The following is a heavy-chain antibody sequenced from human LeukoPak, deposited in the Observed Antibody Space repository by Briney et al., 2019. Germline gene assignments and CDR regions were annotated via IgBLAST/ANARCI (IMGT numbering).Heavy chain of an antibody. CDR1: GDSIIGYY. V-gene: IGHV4-39*07. D-gene: IGHD3-10*01. CDR2: IYYTGNT. J-gene: IGHJ3*02. Sequence: SETLSLTCSVSGDSIIGYYWGWIRQPPGKGLEWIGNIYYTGNTYYNSSLKSRVTISLDTSKNQFSLKVISMTAADAAAYYCTKSDGYGLRRIWGRETMVTVSS. CDR3: TKSDGYGLRRI.